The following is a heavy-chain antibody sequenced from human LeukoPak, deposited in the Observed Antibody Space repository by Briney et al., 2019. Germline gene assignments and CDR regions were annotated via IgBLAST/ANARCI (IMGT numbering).Heavy chain of an antibody. CDR2: ISGSGGST. D-gene: IGHD3-10*01. CDR3: AKDKSPRPGVTMVRGVIMY. V-gene: IGHV3-23*01. CDR1: GFTFSSYA. Sequence: GRSLRLSCAASGFTFSSYAMSWVRQAPGKGLEWVSGISGSGGSTYYADSVKGRFTISRDNSKNTLDLQMNSLRAEDTAVYYCAKDKSPRPGVTMVRGVIMYWGQGTLVTVSS. J-gene: IGHJ4*02.